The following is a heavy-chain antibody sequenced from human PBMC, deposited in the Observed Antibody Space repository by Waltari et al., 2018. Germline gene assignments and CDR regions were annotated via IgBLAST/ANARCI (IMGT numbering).Heavy chain of an antibody. V-gene: IGHV1-2*02. D-gene: IGHD3-3*01. J-gene: IGHJ6*03. Sequence: QVQLVQSGAEVKKPGASVKVSCMASGYTFTDTYMHWVRQAPGQGLEWMGWINPNNGGTNYAQKFQGRVTMTRDTSISTAFMDLSRLKSDDTAVYFCARGDPSVYYTSHMDVWGKGTTVTVSS. CDR2: INPNNGGT. CDR3: ARGDPSVYYTSHMDV. CDR1: GYTFTDTY.